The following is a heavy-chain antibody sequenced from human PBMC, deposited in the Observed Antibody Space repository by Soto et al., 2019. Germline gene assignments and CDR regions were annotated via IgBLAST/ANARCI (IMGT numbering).Heavy chain of an antibody. D-gene: IGHD3-9*01. CDR2: IYYSGST. J-gene: IGHJ5*02. Sequence: SETLSLTCTVSGPSISCGGYYWSWLRQHPGKGLEWIGYIYYSGSTYYNPSLKSRVTISVDTSKNQFSLKLSSVTAADTAVYYCARAKRGGILTGYYRSNWFDPWGQGTLVIVSS. CDR3: ARAKRGGILTGYYRSNWFDP. V-gene: IGHV4-31*03. CDR1: GPSISCGGYY.